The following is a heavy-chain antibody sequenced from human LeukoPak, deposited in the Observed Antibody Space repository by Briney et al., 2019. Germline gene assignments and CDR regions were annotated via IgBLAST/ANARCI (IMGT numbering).Heavy chain of an antibody. Sequence: GGSLRLSCAASGFTFSSFATSWVRQAPGKGLEWVSAISGSGGSTYYADSVKGRFTISRDNSKNTLFLQMNSLRAEDTAVYYCAKDRSCTGSSCNVGSWGQGTMVTVSS. CDR1: GFTFSSFA. CDR2: ISGSGGST. CDR3: AKDRSCTGSSCNVGS. D-gene: IGHD2-2*01. J-gene: IGHJ3*01. V-gene: IGHV3-23*01.